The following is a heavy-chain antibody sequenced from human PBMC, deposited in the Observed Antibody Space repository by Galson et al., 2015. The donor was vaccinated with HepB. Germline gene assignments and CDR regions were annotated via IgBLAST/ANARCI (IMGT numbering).Heavy chain of an antibody. CDR2: ISAYNGNT. Sequence: SVKVSCKASGYTFTSYGISWVRQAPGQGLEWMGWISAYNGNTNYAQKLQGRVTMTTDTSTSTAYMELRSLRSDDTAVYYCARAQGASKKDYYYYGMDVWGQGTTVTVSS. CDR3: ARAQGASKKDYYYYGMDV. D-gene: IGHD2-2*01. J-gene: IGHJ6*02. CDR1: GYTFTSYG. V-gene: IGHV1-18*01.